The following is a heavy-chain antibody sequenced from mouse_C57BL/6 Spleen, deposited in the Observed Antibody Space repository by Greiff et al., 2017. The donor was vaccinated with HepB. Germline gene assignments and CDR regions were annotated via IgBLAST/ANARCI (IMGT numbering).Heavy chain of an antibody. CDR3: AREGDGYPFAY. V-gene: IGHV3-6*01. J-gene: IGHJ3*01. Sequence: ESGPGLVKPSQSLSLPCSVPGYSITSCYYWNWIRPFPGNKLEWMGYISYDGSNNYNPSLKNRIPITRDTSTNQFFLKLNSVTTEDTATYYCAREGDGYPFAYWGQGTLVTVSA. CDR1: GYSITSCYY. D-gene: IGHD2-3*01. CDR2: ISYDGSN.